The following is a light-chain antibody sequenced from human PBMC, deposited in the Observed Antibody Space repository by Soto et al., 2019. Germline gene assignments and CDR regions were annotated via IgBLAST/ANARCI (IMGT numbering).Light chain of an antibody. CDR3: QQRGKWPRTWA. CDR2: DAS. V-gene: IGKV3-11*01. CDR1: QSLNAD. J-gene: IGKJ1*01. Sequence: EVVLTQSPATLSLSPGEGATLSCKASQSLNADLGWYQQKPGQAPRLLIYDASLRATGVPARFTGRGSGTDFTLTITSLEPEDFAVYYCQQRGKWPRTWAFGQGTKVEV.